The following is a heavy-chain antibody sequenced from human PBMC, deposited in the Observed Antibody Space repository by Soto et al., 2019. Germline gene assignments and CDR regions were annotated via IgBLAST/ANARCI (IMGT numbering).Heavy chain of an antibody. J-gene: IGHJ3*02. CDR3: ARTISRDGGAFDI. CDR1: GGSISSYY. CDR2: IYYSGST. V-gene: IGHV4-59*01. Sequence: KPSETLSLTCTVSGGSISSYYWSWIRQPPGKGLEWIGYIYYSGSTNYNPSLKSRVTISVDTSENQFSLKLSSVTAADTAVYYCARTISRDGGAFDIWGQGTMVTVSS. D-gene: IGHD2-2*01.